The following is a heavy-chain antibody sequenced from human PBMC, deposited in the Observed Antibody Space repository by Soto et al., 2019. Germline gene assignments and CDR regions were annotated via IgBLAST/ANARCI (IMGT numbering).Heavy chain of an antibody. V-gene: IGHV4-31*03. CDR1: GASISSGGYS. Sequence: SETLSLTCTVSGASISSGGYSWSWIRQHPGKGLEWIGYIYYSGSTYYNPSLKSRVTISVDTSKNQFSLKLTSVTAADTAVYYCARRFDPWGKETLFTVPS. CDR2: IYYSGST. J-gene: IGHJ5*02. CDR3: ARRFDP.